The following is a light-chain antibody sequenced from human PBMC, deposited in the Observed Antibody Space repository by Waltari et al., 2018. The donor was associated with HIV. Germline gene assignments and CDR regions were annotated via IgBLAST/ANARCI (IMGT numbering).Light chain of an antibody. J-gene: IGKJ5*01. CDR1: QSIGTY. Sequence: QMTQSPSSLSASVGDRVTITCRASQSIGTYVNWYQQRPGEAPNLLIFAASTLQSGVPSRFSGSGSGTDFTLTISSLQPEDFATYYCQQSHSSPITFGQGTRLE. V-gene: IGKV1-39*01. CDR2: AAS. CDR3: QQSHSSPIT.